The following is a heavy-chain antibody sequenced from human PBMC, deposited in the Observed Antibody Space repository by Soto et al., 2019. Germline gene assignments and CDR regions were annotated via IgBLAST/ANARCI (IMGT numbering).Heavy chain of an antibody. CDR1: GYTFTSYG. V-gene: IGHV1-18*01. D-gene: IGHD3-10*01. Sequence: ASVKVSCKASGYTFTSYGISWVRQAPGQGLEWMGWISAYNGNTNYAQKLQGRVTMTTDTSTSTAYMELRSLRSDDTAVYYCARDTYYYGLAPVDDYYYGMDVWGQGTTVTVSS. CDR3: ARDTYYYGLAPVDDYYYGMDV. J-gene: IGHJ6*02. CDR2: ISAYNGNT.